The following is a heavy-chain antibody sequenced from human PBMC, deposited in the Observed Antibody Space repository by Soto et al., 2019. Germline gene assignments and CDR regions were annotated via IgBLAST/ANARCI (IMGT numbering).Heavy chain of an antibody. CDR1: GYTFTSYA. CDR3: ARSIVVVTALDY. V-gene: IGHV1-3*01. CDR2: INAGNGNT. D-gene: IGHD2-21*02. J-gene: IGHJ4*02. Sequence: ASVKSCKASGYTFTSYAMHWVRQAPGQRLEWMGWINAGNGNTKYSQKFQGRVTITRDTSASTAYMELSSLRSEDTAVYYCARSIVVVTALDYWGQGTLVTVSS.